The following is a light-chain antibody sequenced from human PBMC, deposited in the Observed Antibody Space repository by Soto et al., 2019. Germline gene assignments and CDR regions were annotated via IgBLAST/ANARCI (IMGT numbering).Light chain of an antibody. V-gene: IGLV2-14*01. CDR3: TSYTSSSTYV. Sequence: QSVLTQPASVSGSPGQSITISCTGTSSDVGGYNYVSWYQQHPGKAPKLMIYDVSNRPSGVSNRFSGSKSGNTASLTFSGPQAKDEADYYCTSYTSSSTYVFGTGTKVTVL. CDR2: DVS. J-gene: IGLJ1*01. CDR1: SSDVGGYNY.